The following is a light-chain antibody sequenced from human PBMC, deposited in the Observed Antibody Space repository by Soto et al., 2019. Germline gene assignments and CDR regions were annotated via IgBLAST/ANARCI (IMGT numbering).Light chain of an antibody. J-gene: IGKJ1*01. V-gene: IGKV1-27*01. CDR2: AAS. CDR3: QTYNSAPRT. Sequence: DIQMTQSPSSLSASVGDRVTITCRASQGISTYLAWYQQKPVKVPKLLIYAASTLQSGVPSRFSGSGSGTDFTLTISSLQPDDVAPAYCQTYNSAPRTFGQGTKVDSK. CDR1: QGISTY.